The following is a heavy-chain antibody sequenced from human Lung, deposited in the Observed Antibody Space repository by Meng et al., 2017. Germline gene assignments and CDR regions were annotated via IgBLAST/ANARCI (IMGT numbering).Heavy chain of an antibody. CDR1: GFTFSRNA. CDR3: ARNNYGDYYFDY. CDR2: ISYDGSNQ. J-gene: IGHJ4*02. Sequence: QVQLVEAGGGVVQPGRSLRLSCAASGFTFSRNAMHWVRQAPGKGLEWVAAISYDGSNQHYADSVKGRFTISRDNSENTLYLQTNSLRAEDTAVYYCARNNYGDYYFDYWGQGTLVTVSS. D-gene: IGHD4-17*01. V-gene: IGHV3-30*01.